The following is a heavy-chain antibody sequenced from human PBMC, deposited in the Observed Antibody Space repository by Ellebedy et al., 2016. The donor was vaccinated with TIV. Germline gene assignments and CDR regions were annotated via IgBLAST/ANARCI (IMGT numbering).Heavy chain of an antibody. V-gene: IGHV5-51*01. CDR2: IYPGDSDT. Sequence: PGGSLRLSCKGSGYSFTNYWIGWVRQMPGKGLEWMGIIYPGDSDTRYSPSFQGQVTISADKSISTAYLQWSSLKASDTAMYYCARRATMKETGFDYWGQGTLVTVSS. J-gene: IGHJ4*02. CDR3: ARRATMKETGFDY. CDR1: GYSFTNYW. D-gene: IGHD3-22*01.